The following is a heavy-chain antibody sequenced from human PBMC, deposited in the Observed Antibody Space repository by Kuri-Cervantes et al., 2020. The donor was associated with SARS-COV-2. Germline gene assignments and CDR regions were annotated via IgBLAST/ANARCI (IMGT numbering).Heavy chain of an antibody. CDR3: ASVSTMGVSLD. D-gene: IGHD5-24*01. Sequence: GESLKISCAASRFTFNNYDLIWVRQTPGKGLEWVSSISTSGGDTNYADSLKGRFTISRDNSKNTLYLQMNSLRVEDTAVYNCASVSTMGVSLDWGQGTLVTVSS. CDR2: ISTSGGDT. V-gene: IGHV3-23*01. J-gene: IGHJ4*02. CDR1: RFTFNNYD.